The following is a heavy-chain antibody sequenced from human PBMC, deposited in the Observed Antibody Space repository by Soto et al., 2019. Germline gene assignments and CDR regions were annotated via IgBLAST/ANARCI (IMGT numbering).Heavy chain of an antibody. CDR3: ARQIYDSDTGPNFQYYFDS. V-gene: IGHV1-46*01. D-gene: IGHD3-22*01. Sequence: ASVKFSCKSSGYTFTSYYMHWVRQAPGQGLDWMGIINPSGGSTSYAQKFQGRVTMTRDTSTSTVYMELSSLRSEDTAMYYCARQIYDSDTGPNFQYYFDSWGQGTPVTVSS. J-gene: IGHJ4*02. CDR2: INPSGGST. CDR1: GYTFTSYY.